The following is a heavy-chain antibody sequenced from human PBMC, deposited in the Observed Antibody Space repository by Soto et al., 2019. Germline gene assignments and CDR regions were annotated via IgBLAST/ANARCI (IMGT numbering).Heavy chain of an antibody. CDR3: ARVITGVEAWFDP. CDR2: ISAYTGTP. J-gene: IGHJ5*02. CDR1: GYTFTNFG. Sequence: ASVKVSCKASGYTFTNFGVTWVRRAPGQGLEWMGWISAYTGTPNYAQKFQGRVTMTIDTSTSTAYMDLRSLTSDDTAVYYCARVITGVEAWFDPWGQGTLVTVSS. D-gene: IGHD1-20*01. V-gene: IGHV1-18*01.